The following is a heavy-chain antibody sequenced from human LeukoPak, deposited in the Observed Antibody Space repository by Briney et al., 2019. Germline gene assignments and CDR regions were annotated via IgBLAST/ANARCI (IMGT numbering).Heavy chain of an antibody. CDR1: EFTVSNNY. V-gene: IGHV3-66*04. D-gene: IGHD6-13*01. Sequence: GGSLRFSCAASEFTVSNNYMSWVRQAPGKGLEWVSVVYSGGSTHYADSVRGRFTTSRDNSKNTLFLQMNSLRTEDTAVYYCARHSSSWYGYFQHWGQGTLVTVSS. J-gene: IGHJ1*01. CDR3: ARHSSSWYGYFQH. CDR2: VYSGGST.